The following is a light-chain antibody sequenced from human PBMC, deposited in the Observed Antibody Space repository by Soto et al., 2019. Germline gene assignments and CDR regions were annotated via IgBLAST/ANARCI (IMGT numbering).Light chain of an antibody. CDR1: SSDVGAHNS. CDR3: NSYTNTAARV. V-gene: IGLV2-14*01. J-gene: IGLJ1*01. CDR2: EVS. Sequence: QSVLTQPASVSGSPGQSITISCTGTSSDVGAHNSVSWYQQHPGKAPKLMIYEVSNRPSGVSDRFSGSKSGNTASLTISGLQAEDEADYYCNSYTNTAARVFGTGTKGTVL.